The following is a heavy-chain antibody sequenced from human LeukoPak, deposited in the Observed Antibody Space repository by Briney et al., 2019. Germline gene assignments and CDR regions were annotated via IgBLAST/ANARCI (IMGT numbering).Heavy chain of an antibody. CDR2: IYSGGST. CDR3: AREGFMGAFDI. CDR1: GFTVSSNY. V-gene: IGHV3-53*01. D-gene: IGHD3-16*01. Sequence: PGGSLRLSCAASGFTVSSNYMSWVRQAPGKGLEWVSVIYSGGSTYYADSVKGRFTISRDNSKSTLYLQMNSLRAEDTAVYYCAREGFMGAFDIWGQGTMVTVSS. J-gene: IGHJ3*02.